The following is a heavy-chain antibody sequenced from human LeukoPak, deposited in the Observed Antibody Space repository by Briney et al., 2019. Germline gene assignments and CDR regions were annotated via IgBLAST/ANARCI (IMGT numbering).Heavy chain of an antibody. CDR2: INHSGST. CDR3: ARGPRTAMVTFLDY. Sequence: SETPSLTCAVYGGSFSGYYWSWIREPPGKGLEWIGEINHSGSTNYNPSLKSRVTISVDTSKNQFSLKLSSVTAADTAVYYCARGPRTAMVTFLDYWGQGTLVTVSS. D-gene: IGHD5-18*01. J-gene: IGHJ4*02. CDR1: GGSFSGYY. V-gene: IGHV4-34*01.